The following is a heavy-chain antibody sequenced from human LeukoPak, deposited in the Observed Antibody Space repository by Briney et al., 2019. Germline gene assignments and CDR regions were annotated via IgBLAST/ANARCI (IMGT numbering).Heavy chain of an antibody. CDR2: ISSSSSYI. Sequence: GGSLRLSCAASGFTFSSYSMNWVRQAPGKGLEWVSSISSSSSYIYYADSVKGRFTISRDSAKNSLYLQMNSLRAEDTAVYYCARDPTYGGNLTFDYWGQGTLVTVSS. J-gene: IGHJ4*02. V-gene: IGHV3-21*01. CDR1: GFTFSSYS. CDR3: ARDPTYGGNLTFDY. D-gene: IGHD4/OR15-4a*01.